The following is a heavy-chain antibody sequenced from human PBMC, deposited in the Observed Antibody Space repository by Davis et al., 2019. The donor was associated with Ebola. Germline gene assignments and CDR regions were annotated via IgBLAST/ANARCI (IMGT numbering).Heavy chain of an antibody. Sequence: SCAASGISFSNYGMFWVRQAPGKVMEWVAVISPDGSDKNYADSVKGRFTISRDNSKNTIYLQMNSLRAEDTAVYYCARHYVYDYYMGLDVWGQGTTVTVSS. V-gene: IGHV3-30*03. CDR1: GISFSNYG. D-gene: IGHD3-16*01. CDR3: ARHYVYDYYMGLDV. CDR2: ISPDGSDK. J-gene: IGHJ6*02.